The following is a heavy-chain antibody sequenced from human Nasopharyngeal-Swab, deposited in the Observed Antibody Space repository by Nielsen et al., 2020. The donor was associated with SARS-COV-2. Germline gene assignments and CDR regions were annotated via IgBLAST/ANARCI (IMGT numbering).Heavy chain of an antibody. V-gene: IGHV3-23*01. J-gene: IGHJ4*02. CDR1: GSTFSSYA. Sequence: GESLKISCAASGSTFSSYAMSWVRQAPGKGLEWVSAIRGSGGSTYYADSVKGRFTISRDNSKSTLHLQMNSLRAEDTAVYYCAKDRAAGIVGASYFDYWGQGTLVTVSS. D-gene: IGHD1-26*01. CDR2: IRGSGGST. CDR3: AKDRAAGIVGASYFDY.